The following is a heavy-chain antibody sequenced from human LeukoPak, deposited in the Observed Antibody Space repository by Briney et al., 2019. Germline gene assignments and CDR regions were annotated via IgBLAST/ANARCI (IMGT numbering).Heavy chain of an antibody. Sequence: SEALSLTCAVYGGSFSGYYWSWIRQPPGKGLEWIGEINHSGSTNYNPSLKSRVTISVDTSKNQFSLKLSSVTAADTAVYYCARDTPTIFGVSFDIWGQGTMVTVSS. D-gene: IGHD3-3*01. CDR2: INHSGST. CDR3: ARDTPTIFGVSFDI. V-gene: IGHV4-34*01. J-gene: IGHJ3*02. CDR1: GGSFSGYY.